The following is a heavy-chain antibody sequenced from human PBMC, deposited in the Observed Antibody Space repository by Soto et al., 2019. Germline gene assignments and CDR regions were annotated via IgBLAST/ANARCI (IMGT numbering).Heavy chain of an antibody. Sequence: GRSLRLSCAASGFTFSSYAMTWVSQAPGKGLEWVSGISGSGGSTYYGDSVKGRFTISRDNSKNTVYLQMDSLRAEDTAPYYCAKDGGSRVVAKKYYFDSWGLGTLVTVSS. D-gene: IGHD2-2*01. CDR2: ISGSGGST. CDR3: AKDGGSRVVAKKYYFDS. J-gene: IGHJ4*02. V-gene: IGHV3-23*01. CDR1: GFTFSSYA.